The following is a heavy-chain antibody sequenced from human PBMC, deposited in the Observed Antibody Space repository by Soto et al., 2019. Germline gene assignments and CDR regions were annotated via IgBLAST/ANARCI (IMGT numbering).Heavy chain of an antibody. V-gene: IGHV5-10-1*01. D-gene: IGHD3-3*01. CDR2: IDPSDSYT. CDR1: GYSFTSYL. Sequence: GESLKISCKGSGYSFTSYLISWVRQMPGKGLEWMGRIDPSDSYTNYSPSLQGHVTISADKSISTAYLQWSSLKASDTAMYYCARQANYDFWSGAPYYYGMDVWGQGTKVTAP. CDR3: ARQANYDFWSGAPYYYGMDV. J-gene: IGHJ6*02.